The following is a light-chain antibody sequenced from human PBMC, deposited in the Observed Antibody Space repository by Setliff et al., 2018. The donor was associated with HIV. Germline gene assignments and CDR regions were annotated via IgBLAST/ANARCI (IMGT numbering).Light chain of an antibody. J-gene: IGLJ1*01. Sequence: QSALTQPASVSGSPGQSITISCTGTSTDIGGYNFVSWYQQHPGKAPKVMIYVVNNRPSGVSYRFSGFKSGNTASLTISGLQAEDEADYYCSSYSSISTRMFGTGTKVTVL. V-gene: IGLV2-14*01. CDR2: VVN. CDR1: STDIGGYNF. CDR3: SSYSSISTRM.